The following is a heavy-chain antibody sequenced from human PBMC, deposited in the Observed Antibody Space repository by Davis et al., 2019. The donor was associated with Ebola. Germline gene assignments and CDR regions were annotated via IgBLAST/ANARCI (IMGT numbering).Heavy chain of an antibody. Sequence: PSETLSLTCAASGFTFSSNYMSWVRQAPGKGLEWVSVIYSGGSTYYADSVKGRFTISRDNAKNSLYLQMNSLRAEDTAVYYCARWGGSYYGGFDYWGQGTLVTVSS. V-gene: IGHV3-66*01. CDR2: IYSGGST. CDR1: GFTFSSNY. D-gene: IGHD1-26*01. J-gene: IGHJ4*02. CDR3: ARWGGSYYGGFDY.